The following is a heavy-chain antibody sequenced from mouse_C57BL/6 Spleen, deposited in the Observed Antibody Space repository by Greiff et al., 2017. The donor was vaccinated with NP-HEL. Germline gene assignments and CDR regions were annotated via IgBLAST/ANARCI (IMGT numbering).Heavy chain of an antibody. V-gene: IGHV1-64*01. J-gene: IGHJ2*01. CDR3: AREGIYYGNYRDY. CDR2: IHPNSGST. CDR1: GYTFTSYW. D-gene: IGHD2-1*01. Sequence: VQLQQPGAELVKPGASVKLSCKASGYTFTSYWMHWVKQRPGQGLEWIGMIHPNSGSTNYNEKFKSKATLTVDKSSSTAYMQLSSLTSEDSAVYYCAREGIYYGNYRDYWGQGTTLTVSS.